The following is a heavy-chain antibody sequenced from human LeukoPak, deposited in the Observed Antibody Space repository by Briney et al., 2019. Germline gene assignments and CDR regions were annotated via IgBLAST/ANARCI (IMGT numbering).Heavy chain of an antibody. D-gene: IGHD6-19*01. CDR3: AKAVIAVAATRGYYFDY. CDR1: GFTFDDYA. CDR2: ISWNSGTI. V-gene: IGHV3-9*01. Sequence: GRSLRLSCAASGFTFDDYAMHWARQAPGKGLEWVSCISWNSGTIGYADSVKGRFTISRDNAKNSLYLQMNSLRAEDTALYYCAKAVIAVAATRGYYFDYWGQGILVTVSS. J-gene: IGHJ4*02.